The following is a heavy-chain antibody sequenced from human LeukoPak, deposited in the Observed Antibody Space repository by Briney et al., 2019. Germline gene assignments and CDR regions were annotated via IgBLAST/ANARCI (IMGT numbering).Heavy chain of an antibody. Sequence: SETLSLTCTVSGGSISSYYWSWIRQPPGKGLGWIGYIYTSGSTNYNPSLKSRVTISVDTSKNQFSLKLSSVTAADTAVYYCARNEWLEHPTVNWFDPWGQGTLVTVSS. V-gene: IGHV4-4*09. D-gene: IGHD6-19*01. CDR1: GGSISSYY. J-gene: IGHJ5*02. CDR2: IYTSGST. CDR3: ARNEWLEHPTVNWFDP.